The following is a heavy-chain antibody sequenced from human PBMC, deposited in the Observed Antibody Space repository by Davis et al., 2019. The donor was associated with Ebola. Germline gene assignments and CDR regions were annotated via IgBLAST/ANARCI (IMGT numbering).Heavy chain of an antibody. J-gene: IGHJ4*02. Sequence: PSETLSLTCTVSGVSISSGGYYWSWIRQHPGKGLEWIGYIYYSGSTYYNPSLKSRVTISVDTSKNQFSLKLSSVTAADTAVYYCARVVGSQAAAGTRGAIDYWGQGTLVTVSS. D-gene: IGHD6-13*01. CDR1: GVSISSGGYY. V-gene: IGHV4-31*03. CDR2: IYYSGST. CDR3: ARVVGSQAAAGTRGAIDY.